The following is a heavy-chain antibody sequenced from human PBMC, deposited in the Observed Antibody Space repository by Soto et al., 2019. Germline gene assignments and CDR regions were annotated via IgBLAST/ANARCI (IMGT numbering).Heavy chain of an antibody. Sequence: GGSLRLSCAGSGFPFSSYAMSWVRQAPEKGLEWVSALRDSGVSPYYADSVKGRFTISRDDSKNTLYLQMDSLRVEDTALYYCAKMTSDSYGRNYGMDVWGQGTTVTVSS. V-gene: IGHV3-23*01. CDR1: GFPFSSYA. CDR3: AKMTSDSYGRNYGMDV. CDR2: LRDSGVSP. J-gene: IGHJ6*02. D-gene: IGHD5-18*01.